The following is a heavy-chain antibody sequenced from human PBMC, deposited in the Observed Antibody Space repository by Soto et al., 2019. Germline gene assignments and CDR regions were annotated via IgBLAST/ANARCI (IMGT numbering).Heavy chain of an antibody. D-gene: IGHD5-12*01. Sequence: QVQLQESGPGLVKPSETLSLTCTVSGGSISSYYWSWIRQPPGKGLEWNGYINYSGSTNYNPSLKRRVTMSVDTSKNQFSLKLSSVTAADTAVYYCARGGWLRFDPWGQGTLVTVSS. V-gene: IGHV4-59*01. CDR3: ARGGWLRFDP. J-gene: IGHJ5*02. CDR1: GGSISSYY. CDR2: INYSGST.